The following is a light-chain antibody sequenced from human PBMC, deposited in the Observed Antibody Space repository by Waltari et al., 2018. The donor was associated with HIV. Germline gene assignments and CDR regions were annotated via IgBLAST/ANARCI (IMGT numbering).Light chain of an antibody. J-gene: IGLJ3*02. V-gene: IGLV3-25*03. CDR3: QSADSSGTYWV. CDR2: KDR. Sequence: SSELTQPPSVSVSPGQTARNTCSGDALPKQLAYWYQQKPGQAPVLRIYKDRERPSGIPERFSGTSSGTTVTLTISGVQAEDEADYDCQSADSSGTYWVFGGGTKLTVL. CDR1: ALPKQL.